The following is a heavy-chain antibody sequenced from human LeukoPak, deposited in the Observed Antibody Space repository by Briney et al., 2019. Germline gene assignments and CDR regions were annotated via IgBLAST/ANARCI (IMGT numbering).Heavy chain of an antibody. CDR2: ISYDGSNK. J-gene: IGHJ4*02. V-gene: IGHV3-30*04. CDR1: GFTFSSYT. Sequence: GSLRLSCAASGFTFSSYTMHWVRQAPGKGLEWVVVISYDGSNKYYADSVKGRFTISRDNSKNTLYLQMNSLRAEDTAVYYCARESLLGTNFDYWGQGTLVTVSS. CDR3: ARESLLGTNFDY. D-gene: IGHD7-27*01.